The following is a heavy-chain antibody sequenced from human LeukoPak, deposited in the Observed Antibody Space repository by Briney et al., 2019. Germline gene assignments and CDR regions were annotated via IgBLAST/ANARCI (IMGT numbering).Heavy chain of an antibody. Sequence: GGSLRLSCAASGFTFSSYAMHWVRQAPGKGLEWVAVISYDGSNKYYADSVKGRFTISRDNSKNTLYLQMNSLRAEDTAVYYCARARTGDPFFDYWGQGTLITVSS. CDR3: ARARTGDPFFDY. CDR1: GFTFSSYA. V-gene: IGHV3-30-3*01. J-gene: IGHJ4*02. D-gene: IGHD2-21*02. CDR2: ISYDGSNK.